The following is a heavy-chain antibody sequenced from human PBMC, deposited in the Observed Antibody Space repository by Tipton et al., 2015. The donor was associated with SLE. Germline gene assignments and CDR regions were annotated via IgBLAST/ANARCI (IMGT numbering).Heavy chain of an antibody. CDR3: ARAGLTGSGSYYTASYFDY. CDR2: IYYSGST. Sequence: TLSLTCTVSGGSISSHYWSWIRQPPGKGLEWIGYIYYSGSTNYNPSLKSRVTISVDTSKNQFSLKLSSVTAADTAVYYCARAGLTGSGSYYTASYFDYWGQGTLVTVSS. V-gene: IGHV4-59*11. J-gene: IGHJ4*02. D-gene: IGHD3-10*01. CDR1: GGSISSHY.